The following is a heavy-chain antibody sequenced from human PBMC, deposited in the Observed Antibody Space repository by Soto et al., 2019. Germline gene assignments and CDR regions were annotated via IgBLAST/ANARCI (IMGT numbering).Heavy chain of an antibody. CDR2: ISSSSSTI. CDR1: GFTFSSYN. J-gene: IGHJ3*02. V-gene: IGHV3-48*04. CDR3: ARDFYGGGTAPHYAFDI. D-gene: IGHD2-21*02. Sequence: GGSLRLSCAASGFTFSSYNMNWVRQAPGKGLEWVSYISSSSSTIYYADSVKGRFTISRDNAKNSLYLQMNSLRAEDTAVYYCARDFYGGGTAPHYAFDIWGQGTMVTVSS.